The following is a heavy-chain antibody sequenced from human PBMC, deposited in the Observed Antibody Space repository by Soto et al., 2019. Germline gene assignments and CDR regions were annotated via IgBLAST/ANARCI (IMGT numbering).Heavy chain of an antibody. CDR3: AISTGGFGGLFVVPSDY. J-gene: IGHJ4*02. Sequence: EVQLLESGGGLVQPGGSLRLSYAASGFTYESYAMSWVRPAPGKGLEWVSGINSGGTAAHYADSVKGRFAISSDNSKNTLSLEMNSLRADDTGLYYCAISTGGFGGLFVVPSDYWGQGTLVTVSS. V-gene: IGHV3-23*01. CDR2: INSGGTAA. D-gene: IGHD3-16*02. CDR1: GFTYESYA.